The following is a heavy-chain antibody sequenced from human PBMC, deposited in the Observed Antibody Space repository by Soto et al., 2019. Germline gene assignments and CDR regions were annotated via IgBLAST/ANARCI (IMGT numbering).Heavy chain of an antibody. J-gene: IGHJ6*02. D-gene: IGHD2-2*02. CDR2: IGAARDP. V-gene: IGHV3-13*05. Sequence: GPLRLSCAASGFTFSSYAMHWVRQVPGKGLEWVSAIGAARDPYYLGSVKGRFTISRENAKNSVYLQMNDLRAGDSAVYYCARAYTGRLPRRADYYYAMDVWGQGTTVTVSS. CDR3: ARAYTGRLPRRADYYYAMDV. CDR1: GFTFSSYA.